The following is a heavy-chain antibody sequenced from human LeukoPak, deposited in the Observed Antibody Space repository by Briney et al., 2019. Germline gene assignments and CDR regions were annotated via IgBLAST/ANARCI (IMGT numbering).Heavy chain of an antibody. CDR1: GYTLTSYF. CDR3: ARATNWTDAGIDY. J-gene: IGHJ4*02. CDR2: INTKSGGT. Sequence: ASVKVSCKASGYTLTSYFIHWVRQAPGQGLEWLGWINTKSGGTKNAREFQGRVTMTRDTSISTAYMELSRLTSDDTAVYYCARATNWTDAGIDYWGQGSLVTVSS. V-gene: IGHV1-2*02. D-gene: IGHD1-1*01.